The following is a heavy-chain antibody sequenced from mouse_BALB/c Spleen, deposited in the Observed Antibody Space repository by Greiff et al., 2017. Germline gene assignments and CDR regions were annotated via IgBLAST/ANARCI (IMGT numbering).Heavy chain of an antibody. CDR1: GYTFTSYN. CDR3: VNWESFAY. CDR2: IYPGNGDT. D-gene: IGHD4-1*02. V-gene: IGHV1-12*01. Sequence: QVQLQQSGAELVKPGASVKMSCKASGYTFTSYNMHWVKQTPGQGLEWIGAIYPGNGDTSYNQKFKGKATLTADKSSSTAYMQLSSLTSEDSAVYYCVNWESFAYWGQGTLVTVSA. J-gene: IGHJ3*01.